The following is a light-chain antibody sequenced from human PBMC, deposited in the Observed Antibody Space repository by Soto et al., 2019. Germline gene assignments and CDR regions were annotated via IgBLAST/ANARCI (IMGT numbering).Light chain of an antibody. J-gene: IGLJ1*01. CDR2: SDT. CDR1: SSNIGSNT. Sequence: QSVLTQPPSASGTPGLRVTMSCSGGSSNIGSNTVSWYQHLPGTAPQLLIYSDTQRASGVADRFSGSKSGTSASLAISGLQSDEEADYYCAAWDDRLNGALFGTGTKVTVL. CDR3: AAWDDRLNGAL. V-gene: IGLV1-44*01.